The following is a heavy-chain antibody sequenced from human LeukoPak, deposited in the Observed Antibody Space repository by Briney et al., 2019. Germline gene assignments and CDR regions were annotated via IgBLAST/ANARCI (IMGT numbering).Heavy chain of an antibody. J-gene: IGHJ6*03. CDR1: GGSISSYY. Sequence: SETLSLTCTVSGGSISSYYWSWIRQPPGKGLEWTGYIYYSGSTNYNPSLKSRVTISVDTSKNQFSLKLSSVTAADTAVYYCARVRYCSSTSCYTAYYYYMDVWGKGTTVTVSS. V-gene: IGHV4-59*01. CDR2: IYYSGST. CDR3: ARVRYCSSTSCYTAYYYYMDV. D-gene: IGHD2-2*02.